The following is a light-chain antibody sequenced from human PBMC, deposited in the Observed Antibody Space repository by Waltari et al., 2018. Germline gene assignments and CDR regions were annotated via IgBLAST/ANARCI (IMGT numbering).Light chain of an antibody. V-gene: IGLV3-21*02. CDR3: QVWDSTSDHVV. Sequence: YVLTQPPSVSVAPGQTAKITCGGDNIEDKSVNWYKQRPGQAPVLVVYDDSDRPSGIPERCSGSNSGKASLTISRVEAGDEADYYCQVWDSTSDHVVFGGGTKLTVL. J-gene: IGLJ2*01. CDR2: DDS. CDR1: NIEDKS.